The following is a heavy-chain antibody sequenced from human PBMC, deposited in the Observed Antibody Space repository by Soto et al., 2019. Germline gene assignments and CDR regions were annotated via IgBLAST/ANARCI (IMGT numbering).Heavy chain of an antibody. V-gene: IGHV1-69*04. CDR3: AGDPDSHYNDSHAYSYP. CDR1: GGTFNRYT. Sequence: ASVKVSCKGSGGTFNRYTITWVRQAPGQGLEWMGRIIPMFGIASYAQNFQGRVTITADKFTGTAYMELTRLRSDDTAVYYCAGDPDSHYNDSHAYSYPWGQGTLVTVSS. J-gene: IGHJ5*02. CDR2: IIPMFGIA. D-gene: IGHD3-22*01.